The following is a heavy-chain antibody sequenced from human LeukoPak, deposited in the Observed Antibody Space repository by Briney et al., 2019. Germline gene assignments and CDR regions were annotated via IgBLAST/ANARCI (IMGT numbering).Heavy chain of an antibody. Sequence: ASVKVSCKASEDTFTYYHIHWVRQAPGQGVEWMGAVYATGGTSINTQNFQGRVTMTRDTSTGTIYMELSSLRFEDTAMYYCATEAPRSYYFDYWGQGILVTVSS. CDR3: ATEAPRSYYFDY. CDR2: VYATGGTS. CDR1: EDTFTYYH. J-gene: IGHJ4*02. V-gene: IGHV1-46*01.